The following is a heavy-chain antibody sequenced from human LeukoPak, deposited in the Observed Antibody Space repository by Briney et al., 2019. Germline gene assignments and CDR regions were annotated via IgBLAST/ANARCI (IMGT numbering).Heavy chain of an antibody. CDR3: VRDLYWKSYACSFYY. CDR1: GDSVSSNNVA. V-gene: IGHV6-1*01. Sequence: SQTLSLTCAISGDSVSSNNVAWNWIRQSPSRGLEWLGRTFYRSKWHYNYAESVKVRITINPDTSKHQFSLQLDSVTPEDPAVYYCVRDLYWKSYACSFYYWGQGTLVTVSS. D-gene: IGHD1-1*01. CDR2: TFYRSKWHY. J-gene: IGHJ4*02.